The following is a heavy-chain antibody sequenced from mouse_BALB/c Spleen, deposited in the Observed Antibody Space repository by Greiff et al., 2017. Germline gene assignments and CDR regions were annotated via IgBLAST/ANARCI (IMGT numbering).Heavy chain of an antibody. CDR3: ASPPYGNYEGFAY. Sequence: EVKVEESGGGLVKPGGSLKLSCAASGFAFSSYDMSWVRQTPEKRLEWVAYISSGGGSTYYPDTVKGRFTISRDNAKNTLYLQMSSLKSEDTAMYYCASPPYGNYEGFAYWGQGTLVTVSA. V-gene: IGHV5-12-1*01. J-gene: IGHJ3*01. D-gene: IGHD2-10*02. CDR1: GFAFSSYD. CDR2: ISSGGGST.